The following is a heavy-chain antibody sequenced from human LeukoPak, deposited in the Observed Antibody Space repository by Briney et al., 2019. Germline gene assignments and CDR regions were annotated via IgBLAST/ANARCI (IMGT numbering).Heavy chain of an antibody. CDR3: AKAGYPYNWNYRALPDYYFMDV. J-gene: IGHJ6*03. CDR1: GGSISSGSYY. D-gene: IGHD1-7*01. V-gene: IGHV4-61*02. CDR2: IYTGGST. Sequence: KPSETLSLTCTVSGGSISSGSYYWSWIRQPAGKGLEGIGRIYTGGSTNYNPSLESRVTMSVDTSKNQFSLKLSSVTAADTAVYYCAKAGYPYNWNYRALPDYYFMDVWGKGATVTVSS.